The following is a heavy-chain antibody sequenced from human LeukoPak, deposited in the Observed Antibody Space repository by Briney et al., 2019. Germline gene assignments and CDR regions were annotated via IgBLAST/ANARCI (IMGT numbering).Heavy chain of an antibody. CDR2: IKSKTDGGTT. CDR1: GFTFSNAW. Sequence: GSLRLSCAASGFTFSNAWMSWVRQAPGKGLEWVGRIKSKTDGGTTDYAAPVKGRFTISRDDSKNTLYLQMNSLKTEDTAVYYCTTATYDFWSGYFSWGQGTLVTVSS. D-gene: IGHD3-3*01. V-gene: IGHV3-15*01. CDR3: TTATYDFWSGYFS. J-gene: IGHJ5*02.